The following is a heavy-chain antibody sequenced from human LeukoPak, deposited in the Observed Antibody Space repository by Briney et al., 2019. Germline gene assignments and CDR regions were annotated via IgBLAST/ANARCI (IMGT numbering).Heavy chain of an antibody. Sequence: QPGGSLRLSCVASAFTFSNYWMTWVRQAPGKGLEWVANIKQDGSEKYYVDSVKGRFTVSRDNAKNSLYLQMNSLRVEDTAVYYCAKGHTATSGIYWGQGTLVTVSS. CDR2: IKQDGSEK. CDR1: AFTFSNYW. CDR3: AKGHTATSGIY. D-gene: IGHD6-25*01. J-gene: IGHJ4*02. V-gene: IGHV3-7*01.